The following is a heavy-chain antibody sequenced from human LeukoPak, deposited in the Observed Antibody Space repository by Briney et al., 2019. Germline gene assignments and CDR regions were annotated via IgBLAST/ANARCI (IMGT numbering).Heavy chain of an antibody. V-gene: IGHV5-51*01. CDR3: ARRSVDTAMVDAFDI. CDR2: IYPGDSDT. Sequence: GESLKISCKGSGYSFTSYWIGWVRQMPGKGLEWMGIIYPGDSDTRYSPSFQGQVTISADKSISTAYLQWSSLKASDTAMYYCARRSVDTAMVDAFDIWGQGTMVTVSS. J-gene: IGHJ3*02. CDR1: GYSFTSYW. D-gene: IGHD5-18*01.